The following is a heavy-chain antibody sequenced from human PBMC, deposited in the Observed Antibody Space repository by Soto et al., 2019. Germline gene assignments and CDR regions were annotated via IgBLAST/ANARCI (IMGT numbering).Heavy chain of an antibody. CDR2: MFHRGDT. D-gene: IGHD2-21*01. CDR3: VRYSRLAIDGFDT. CDR1: GFSISSGYY. V-gene: IGHV4-38-2*01. Sequence: ETLSLTCDVSGFSISSGYYWGWIRHSPGEGLEWIASMFHRGDTLYNPSLKSRVTIAVDTSKNQVSLEMTSVTAADTAMYYCVRYSRLAIDGFDTWGQGTVVTVSS. J-gene: IGHJ3*02.